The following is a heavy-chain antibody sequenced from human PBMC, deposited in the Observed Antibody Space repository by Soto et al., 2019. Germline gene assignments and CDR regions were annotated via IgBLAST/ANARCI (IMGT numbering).Heavy chain of an antibody. CDR3: ARSPRGYDYVWGSYRLDAFDI. CDR2: IYSGGST. V-gene: IGHV3-53*02. J-gene: IGHJ3*02. D-gene: IGHD3-16*02. Sequence: EVQLVETGGGLIQPGGSLRLSCAASGFTVSSNYMSWVRQAPGKGLEWVSVIYSGGSTYYADSVKGRFTISRDNPKNTLYLQMNSLRAEDTAVYYCARSPRGYDYVWGSYRLDAFDIWGQGTMVTVSS. CDR1: GFTVSSNY.